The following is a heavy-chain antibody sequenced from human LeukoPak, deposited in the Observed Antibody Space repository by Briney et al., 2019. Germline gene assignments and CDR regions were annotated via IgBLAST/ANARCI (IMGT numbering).Heavy chain of an antibody. Sequence: GGTLRLSWGAPGFTFSSYDMRSVRQAPGRGLEWVSVITGSGGSTDYADSVKGRFPISRDNAKNTLHLQMKSLRAEDTAVYYCAKKSAMGWFDPGGQGTLVTVPS. D-gene: IGHD2-2*01. J-gene: IGHJ5*02. CDR2: ITGSGGST. CDR3: AKKSAMGWFDP. CDR1: GFTFSSYD. V-gene: IGHV3-23*01.